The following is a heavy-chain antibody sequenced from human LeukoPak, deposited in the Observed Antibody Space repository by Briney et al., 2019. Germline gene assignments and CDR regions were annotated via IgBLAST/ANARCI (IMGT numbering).Heavy chain of an antibody. CDR3: ARGYCSSTSCYPFDY. CDR1: GGTFISYA. V-gene: IGHV1-69*05. J-gene: IGHJ4*02. CDR2: IIPIFGTA. Sequence: ASVRVSFKASGGTFISYAISWVRQAPGQGLEWMGGIIPIFGTANYAQKFQGRVTITTDESTSTAYMELSSLRSEDTAVYYCARGYCSSTSCYPFDYWGQGTLVTVSS. D-gene: IGHD2-2*01.